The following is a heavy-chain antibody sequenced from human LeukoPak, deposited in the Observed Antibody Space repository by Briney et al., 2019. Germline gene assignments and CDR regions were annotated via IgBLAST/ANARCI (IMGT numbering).Heavy chain of an antibody. V-gene: IGHV1-18*01. D-gene: IGHD3-10*01. CDR1: GYTFTSHA. J-gene: IGHJ1*01. Sequence: GASVKVSCKASGYTFTSHAITWMRQAPGQGLEWMGWISGYNGNTDYAKKLQGRVTMTTDTSTSTAYMELRSLRSDDTAVYYCVFFLEAFSNHYGSGSHAYFQHWGQGTLVTVSS. CDR2: ISGYNGNT. CDR3: VFFLEAFSNHYGSGSHAYFQH.